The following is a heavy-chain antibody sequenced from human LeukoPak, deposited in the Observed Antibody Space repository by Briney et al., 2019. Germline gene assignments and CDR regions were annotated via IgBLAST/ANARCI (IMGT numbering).Heavy chain of an antibody. CDR1: GFTFSDYY. D-gene: IGHD3-10*01. CDR3: AKSINYYGSGSPTHFFGY. J-gene: IGHJ4*01. CDR2: ISSSGSTI. V-gene: IGHV3-11*04. Sequence: GGSLRLSCAASGFTFSDYYMSWIRQAPGKGLEWVSYISSSGSTIYYADSVKGRFTISRDNAKNSLYLQMNSLRAEDTAVYYCAKSINYYGSGSPTHFFGYRGQGTLVTVSS.